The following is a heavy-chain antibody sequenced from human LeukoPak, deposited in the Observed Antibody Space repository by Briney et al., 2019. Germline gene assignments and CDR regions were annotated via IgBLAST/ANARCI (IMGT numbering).Heavy chain of an antibody. Sequence: QPGGSLRLSCAASGFTFSSSSMNWVRQAPGKGLEWVSYITASSSTEYYADSVKGRFTISRDNAKNSLYLQMNSLRAEDTAVYYCAGGEYCTSTSCHLLDSGNWFDPWGQGTLVTVSS. CDR3: AGGEYCTSTSCHLLDSGNWFDP. V-gene: IGHV3-48*01. CDR1: GFTFSSSS. J-gene: IGHJ5*02. D-gene: IGHD2-2*01. CDR2: ITASSSTE.